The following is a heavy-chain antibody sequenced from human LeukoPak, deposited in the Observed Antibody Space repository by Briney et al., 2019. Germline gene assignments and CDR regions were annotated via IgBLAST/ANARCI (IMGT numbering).Heavy chain of an antibody. V-gene: IGHV4-61*08. CDR1: GDSISSGDCY. Sequence: PSETLSLTCSVSGDSISSGDCYWSWIRQLPGKGPEWIGYIYDSGSTIYNPSLNSRATISVDTSKNQFSLKLRSVTAADTAVYYCVRDRELFYWGQGILVTVSS. D-gene: IGHD3-10*01. CDR3: VRDRELFY. J-gene: IGHJ4*02. CDR2: IYDSGST.